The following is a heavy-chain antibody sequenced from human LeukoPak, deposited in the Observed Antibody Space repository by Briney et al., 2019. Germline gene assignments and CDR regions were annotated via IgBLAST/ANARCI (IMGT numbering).Heavy chain of an antibody. J-gene: IGHJ4*02. Sequence: SETLSLTCAVYGGSFSDYYWSWIRQPPGKGLEWIGEINHSGSTNYNPSLKNRVTMSVDTSKNQFSLKLSSVTAADTAAYYCARAKNGCGGDCYSPSFFDYWGQGTLVTVSS. D-gene: IGHD2-21*01. CDR3: ARAKNGCGGDCYSPSFFDY. CDR1: GGSFSDYY. CDR2: INHSGST. V-gene: IGHV4-34*01.